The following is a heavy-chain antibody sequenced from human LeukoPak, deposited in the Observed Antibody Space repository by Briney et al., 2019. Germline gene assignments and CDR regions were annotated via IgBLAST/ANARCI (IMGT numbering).Heavy chain of an antibody. D-gene: IGHD6-19*01. V-gene: IGHV3-30*03. CDR3: ARGEQWLVRAFIDY. Sequence: PGGSLRLSCAASGFAFSTYAMHWVRQAPGKGLEWVAGISYDGTKKYHTDSVKGRFTISRDNSKNTLYLQMNSLRAEDTAVYYCARGEQWLVRAFIDYWGQGTLVTVSS. J-gene: IGHJ4*02. CDR2: ISYDGTKK. CDR1: GFAFSTYA.